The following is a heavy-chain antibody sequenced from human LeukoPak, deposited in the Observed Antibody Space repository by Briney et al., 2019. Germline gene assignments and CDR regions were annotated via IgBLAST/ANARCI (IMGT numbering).Heavy chain of an antibody. CDR2: ISSSSSYI. Sequence: GGSLRLSCAASGFTFSSYSMNWVRQAPGKGLEWVSSISSSSSYIYYADSVKSRFTISRDNAKNSLYLQMNSLRAEDTAVYYCARDFSSWYYFDYWGQGTLVTVSS. J-gene: IGHJ4*02. V-gene: IGHV3-21*01. CDR3: ARDFSSWYYFDY. D-gene: IGHD6-13*01. CDR1: GFTFSSYS.